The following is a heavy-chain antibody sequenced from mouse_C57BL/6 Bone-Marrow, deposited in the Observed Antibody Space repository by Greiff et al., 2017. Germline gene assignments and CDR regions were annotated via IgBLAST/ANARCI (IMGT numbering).Heavy chain of an antibody. V-gene: IGHV14-4*01. Sequence: VQLQQSGAELVRPGASVKLSCTASGFNIKDDYMHWVKQRPEQGLEWIGWIDPENGDTEYASKFQGKATITADTSSNTAYLQLNSLTSEDTAVYYCTTGYYYAMDYWGQGTSVTVSS. CDR1: GFNIKDDY. CDR2: IDPENGDT. CDR3: TTGYYYAMDY. D-gene: IGHD2-2*01. J-gene: IGHJ4*01.